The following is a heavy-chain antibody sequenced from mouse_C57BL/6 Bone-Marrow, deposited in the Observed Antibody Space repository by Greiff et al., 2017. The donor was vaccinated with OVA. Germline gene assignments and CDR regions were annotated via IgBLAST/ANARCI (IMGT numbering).Heavy chain of an antibody. CDR3: ARPTYYGYPYAMDY. D-gene: IGHD2-2*01. CDR2: ISSGSSTI. CDR1: GFTFSDYG. Sequence: EVKVVESGGGLVKPGGSLKLSCAASGFTFSDYGMHWVRQAPEKGLEWVAYISSGSSTIYYADTVKGRFTISRDNAKNTLFLQMTSLRSEDTAMYYCARPTYYGYPYAMDYWGQGTSVTVSS. V-gene: IGHV5-17*01. J-gene: IGHJ4*01.